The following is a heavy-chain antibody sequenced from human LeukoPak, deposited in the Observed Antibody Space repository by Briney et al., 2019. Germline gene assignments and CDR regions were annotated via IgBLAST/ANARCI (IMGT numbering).Heavy chain of an antibody. CDR3: ARGDNWFDP. V-gene: IGHV4-59*01. CDR1: GGSISSSY. J-gene: IGHJ5*02. CDR2: IYYSGNT. Sequence: SETLSLTCTVSGGSISSSYWSWTRQPPGKGLEWIGYIYYSGNTKYNPSLKSRVTISVDSSKNQFSLRLSSMTAADTAVYYCARGDNWFDPWGQGTLVTVSS.